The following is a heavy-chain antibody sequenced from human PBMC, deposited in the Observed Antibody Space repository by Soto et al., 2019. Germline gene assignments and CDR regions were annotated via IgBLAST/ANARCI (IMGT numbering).Heavy chain of an antibody. V-gene: IGHV3-66*01. CDR3: AHEYCSGGSCYPGWFDP. CDR1: GFTVSSNY. Sequence: GGSLRLSCAASGFTVSSNYMSRVRQAPGKGLEWVSVIYSGGSTYYADSVKGRFTISRDNSKNTLYLQMNSLRAEDTAVYYCAHEYCSGGSCYPGWFDPWGQGTLVTVSS. D-gene: IGHD2-15*01. CDR2: IYSGGST. J-gene: IGHJ5*02.